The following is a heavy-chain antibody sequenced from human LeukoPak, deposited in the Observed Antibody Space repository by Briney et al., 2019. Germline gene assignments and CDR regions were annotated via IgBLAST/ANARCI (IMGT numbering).Heavy chain of an antibody. D-gene: IGHD3-10*01. CDR1: GFTFSSYS. Sequence: PGGSLRLSCAAAGFTFSSYSMNWVRQAPGKGLEWVSYISSSSSTIYYADSVKGRFTISRDNAKNSLYLQMNSLRAEDTAVYYCARSRGEYYGMDVWGQGTTVTVSS. CDR2: ISSSSSTI. CDR3: ARSRGEYYGMDV. V-gene: IGHV3-48*04. J-gene: IGHJ6*02.